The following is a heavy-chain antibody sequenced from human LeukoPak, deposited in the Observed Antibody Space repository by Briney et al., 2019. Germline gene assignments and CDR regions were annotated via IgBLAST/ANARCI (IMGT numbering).Heavy chain of an antibody. CDR1: GFTFSSYS. J-gene: IGHJ4*02. V-gene: IGHV3-48*02. Sequence: GGSLRLSCAAPGFTFSSYSMNWVRQAPGKGLEWVSCISSSSSAIYYADSVKGRFTISRDTAKNSLYLQMNSLRDEDTAVYYCAREWELPKRGVDYWGQGTLVTVSS. CDR3: AREWELPKRGVDY. D-gene: IGHD1-26*01. CDR2: ISSSSSAI.